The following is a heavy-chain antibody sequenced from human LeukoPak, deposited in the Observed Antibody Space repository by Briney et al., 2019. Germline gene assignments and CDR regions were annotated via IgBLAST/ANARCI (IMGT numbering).Heavy chain of an antibody. CDR2: ISGSGGST. Sequence: GGSLRLSCAASGFTFSSYAMSWVRQAPGKGLKWVSAISGSGGSTYYADSVKGRFTISRDNSKNTLYLQMNSLRAEDTAVYYCAKSLGTTVTTNRGSSNYWGQGTLVTVSS. J-gene: IGHJ4*02. D-gene: IGHD4-17*01. CDR1: GFTFSSYA. V-gene: IGHV3-23*01. CDR3: AKSLGTTVTTNRGSSNY.